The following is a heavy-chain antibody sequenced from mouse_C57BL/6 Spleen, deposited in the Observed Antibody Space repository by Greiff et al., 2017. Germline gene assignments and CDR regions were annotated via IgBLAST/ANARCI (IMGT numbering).Heavy chain of an antibody. D-gene: IGHD4-1*01. Sequence: QVQLQQSGAELVRPGASVTLSCKASGYTFTDYEMHWVKQTPVHGLEWIGAIDPETGGTAYKQKFKGKAILTADKSSSTAYMELRSLTSEDSAVYYCTRATGTGFDYWGQGTTLTVSS. J-gene: IGHJ2*01. CDR2: IDPETGGT. CDR1: GYTFTDYE. V-gene: IGHV1-15*01. CDR3: TRATGTGFDY.